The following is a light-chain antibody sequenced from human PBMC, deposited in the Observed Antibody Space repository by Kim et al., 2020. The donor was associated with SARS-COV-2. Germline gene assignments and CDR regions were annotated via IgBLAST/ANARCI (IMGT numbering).Light chain of an antibody. CDR3: AAWDDSRSGVV. V-gene: IGLV1-47*01. J-gene: IGLJ2*01. CDR1: SSNIESNY. Sequence: QSVLTQPPSASGTPGQRVTISCSGSSSNIESNYVSWYQQLPGTAPKLLIYRNNLRPSGVPDRFSGSKSGTSASLVISGLRSEDEADYHCAAWDDSRSGVVFGGGTQLTVL. CDR2: RNN.